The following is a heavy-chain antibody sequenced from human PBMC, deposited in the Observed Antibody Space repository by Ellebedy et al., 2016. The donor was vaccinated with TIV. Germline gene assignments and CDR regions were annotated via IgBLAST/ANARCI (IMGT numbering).Heavy chain of an antibody. CDR3: ARHVAIVVVVAVPGNNWFDP. D-gene: IGHD2-15*01. Sequence: SETLSLTCAVYGGSFSGYHWGWIRQPPGKGLEWIGSIFYSGSTYYNPSLKSRVTISVDTSKNQFSLKLSSVTAADTAVYYCARHVAIVVVVAVPGNNWFDPWGQGTLVTVSS. CDR2: IFYSGST. V-gene: IGHV4-39*01. J-gene: IGHJ5*02. CDR1: GGSFSGYH.